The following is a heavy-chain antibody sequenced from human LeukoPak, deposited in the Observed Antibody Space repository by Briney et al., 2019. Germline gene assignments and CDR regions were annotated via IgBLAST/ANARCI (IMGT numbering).Heavy chain of an antibody. D-gene: IGHD1-26*01. Sequence: GASVKVSCKASGYTFNGYYMHWVRQAPGQGLEWMGWINPNSGGINYAQDFQGRVTMTRDTSISTAYMELSRLRSDDTAVYYCARARGGIVGATAQLGYWGQGTLVTVSS. CDR3: ARARGGIVGATAQLGY. CDR2: INPNSGGI. V-gene: IGHV1-2*02. CDR1: GYTFNGYY. J-gene: IGHJ4*02.